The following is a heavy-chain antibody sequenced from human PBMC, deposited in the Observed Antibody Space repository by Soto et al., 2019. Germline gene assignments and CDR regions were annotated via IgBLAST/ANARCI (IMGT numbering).Heavy chain of an antibody. CDR2: ISGSGGST. V-gene: IGHV3-23*01. J-gene: IGHJ4*02. CDR1: EFTIGDHG. Sequence: PVGSLRLSCTASEFTIGDHGLSWVRQAPGKGLEWVSAISGSGGSTYYADSVKGRFTISRDNSKNTLYLQMNSLRAEDTAVYYCAKDLRGSLAVDYWGQGTLVTVSS. D-gene: IGHD2-15*01. CDR3: AKDLRGSLAVDY.